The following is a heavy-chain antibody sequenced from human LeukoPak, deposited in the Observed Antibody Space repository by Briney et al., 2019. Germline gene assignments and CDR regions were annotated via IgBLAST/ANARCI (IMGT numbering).Heavy chain of an antibody. D-gene: IGHD1-26*01. Sequence: SETLSLTCTVSGGSITTTDSYWAWLRQPPGKGREWIGSIYYDGSTYYSPSLKSRVTMSVDTSKKQYSLKLSSGTAADTAVYYCAGPKNSGFCLYWGQGTLVTVSS. V-gene: IGHV4-39*01. CDR3: AGPKNSGFCLY. CDR2: IYYDGST. CDR1: GGSITTTDSY. J-gene: IGHJ4*02.